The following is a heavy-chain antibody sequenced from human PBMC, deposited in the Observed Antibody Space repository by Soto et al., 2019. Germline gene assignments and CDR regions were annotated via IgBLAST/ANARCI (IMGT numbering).Heavy chain of an antibody. Sequence: QVQLQQWGAGLLKPSETLSLTCAVYGGSFSGYDWTWIRHPPGTGLEWIGEINQSGSTNYNPSLKSRVTISVDTSKNQFSLKLTSVTAADPAVYYCARDKITGLFDYWGQGTLVTVS. CDR1: GGSFSGYD. CDR3: ARDKITGLFDY. D-gene: IGHD2-8*02. J-gene: IGHJ4*02. V-gene: IGHV4-34*01. CDR2: INQSGST.